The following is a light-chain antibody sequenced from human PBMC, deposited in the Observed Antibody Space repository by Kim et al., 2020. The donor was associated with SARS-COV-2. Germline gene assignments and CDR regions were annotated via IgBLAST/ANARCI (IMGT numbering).Light chain of an antibody. V-gene: IGKV3-20*01. CDR3: HQYGGSPYT. Sequence: GDNYLAWLQQKPGQSPRLLIYAATARATGIPDRFSGSGSGTDFTLTITRLEPEDFAIYYCHQYGGSPYTFGQGTKLEIK. CDR2: AAT. CDR1: GDNY. J-gene: IGKJ2*01.